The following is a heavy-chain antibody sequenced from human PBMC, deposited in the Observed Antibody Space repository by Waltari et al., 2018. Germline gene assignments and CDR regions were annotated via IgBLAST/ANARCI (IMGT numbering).Heavy chain of an antibody. D-gene: IGHD3-10*01. CDR1: GFTLGRYW. Sequence: EMQLVESGGGLVQPGGSLRLSCAPYGFTLGRYWMSWVRQAPGKGLKWVANIKQDASEEYYVDSVKGRFTISKDNAKNSLSLQMNSLRAEDTAVYYCATGSTARGYYGMDVWGQGTTVTVSS. CDR3: ATGSTARGYYGMDV. J-gene: IGHJ6*02. CDR2: IKQDASEE. V-gene: IGHV3-7*01.